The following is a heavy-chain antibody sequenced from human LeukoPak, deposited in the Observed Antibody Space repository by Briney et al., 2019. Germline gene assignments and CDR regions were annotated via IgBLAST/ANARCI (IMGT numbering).Heavy chain of an antibody. CDR2: IYYSGST. CDR1: GGSISSYY. Sequence: SETLSLTCTVSGGSISSYYWSWIRQPPGKGLEWIGYIYYSGSTNYNPSLKSRVTISVDTSKNQFSLKLSSVTAADTAVYYCARSAVPAAIRSSWFDPWGQGTLVTVSS. V-gene: IGHV4-59*01. J-gene: IGHJ5*02. CDR3: ARSAVPAAIRSSWFDP. D-gene: IGHD2-2*02.